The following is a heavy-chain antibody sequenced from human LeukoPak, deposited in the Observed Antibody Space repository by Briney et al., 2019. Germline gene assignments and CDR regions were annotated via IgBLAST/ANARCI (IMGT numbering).Heavy chain of an antibody. J-gene: IGHJ6*02. CDR1: GGSFSGYY. D-gene: IGHD2-15*01. Sequence: SETLSLTCAVYGGSFSGYYWSWIRQPPGKGLEWIGEINHSGSTNYNPSLKSRVTISVDTSKNQFSLKLSSVTAADTAVYYCARGVVVVVAAFYYYYYGMDVWGQGTTVTVSS. CDR3: ARGVVVVVAAFYYYYYGMDV. CDR2: INHSGST. V-gene: IGHV4-34*01.